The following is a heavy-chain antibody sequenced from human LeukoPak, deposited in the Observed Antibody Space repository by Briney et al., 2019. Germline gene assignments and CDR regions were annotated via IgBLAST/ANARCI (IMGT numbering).Heavy chain of an antibody. D-gene: IGHD7-27*01. V-gene: IGHV4-30-2*01. CDR1: GGSISSGGYY. CDR3: ARGWGDAFDI. Sequence: SETLSLTCTVSGGSISSGGYYWSWIRQPPGKGLEWIGYIYHSGSTYYNPSLKSRVTISVDRSKNQFSLKLSSVTAADTAVYYCARGWGDAFDIWGQGTMVTVSS. J-gene: IGHJ3*02. CDR2: IYHSGST.